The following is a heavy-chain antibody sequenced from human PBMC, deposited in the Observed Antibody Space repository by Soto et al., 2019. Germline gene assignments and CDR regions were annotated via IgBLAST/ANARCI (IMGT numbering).Heavy chain of an antibody. V-gene: IGHV3-33*01. CDR2: IWYDGSNK. D-gene: IGHD3-3*01. J-gene: IGHJ3*02. Sequence: GGSLRLSCAASGFTFSSYGMHWVRQAPGKGLEWVAVIWYDGSNKYYADSVKGRFTISRDNSKNTLYLQMNSLRAEDTAVYYCARDQQPYYDFWGCAFDIWGQGTMVTVSS. CDR3: ARDQQPYYDFWGCAFDI. CDR1: GFTFSSYG.